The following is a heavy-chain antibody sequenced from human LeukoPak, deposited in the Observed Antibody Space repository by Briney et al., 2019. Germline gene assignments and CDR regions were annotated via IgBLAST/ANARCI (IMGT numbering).Heavy chain of an antibody. CDR3: AKRDLVAALNYYGMDV. V-gene: IGHV3-23*01. Sequence: QPGGSLRLSCAASGFTFSSYAMSWVRQAPGKGLEWVSAISGSGGSTYYADSVKGRFTISRDNSKNTLYLQMNSLRAEDTAVYYCAKRDLVAALNYYGMDVWGQGTTVTVSS. J-gene: IGHJ6*02. CDR2: ISGSGGST. CDR1: GFTFSSYA. D-gene: IGHD2-15*01.